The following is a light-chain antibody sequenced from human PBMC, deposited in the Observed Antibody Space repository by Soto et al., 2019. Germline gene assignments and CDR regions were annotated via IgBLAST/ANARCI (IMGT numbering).Light chain of an antibody. Sequence: EIVLTQSPGTLSLSPGERATLSCRASQSVANNYLARYQQKPGQAPRFLIYDASSRATGIPDRFSGSGSGTDFTLTISRLEPEDFAVYYCERYGSTPLTFGGGTKVEIK. CDR1: QSVANNY. CDR2: DAS. V-gene: IGKV3-20*01. CDR3: ERYGSTPLT. J-gene: IGKJ4*01.